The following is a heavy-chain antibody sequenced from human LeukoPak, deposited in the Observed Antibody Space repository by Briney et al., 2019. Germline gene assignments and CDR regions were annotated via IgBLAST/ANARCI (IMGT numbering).Heavy chain of an antibody. CDR2: FDPEDGET. J-gene: IGHJ4*02. CDR3: ATETRVPYYYDSSGYYYRYFDY. CDR1: GYTLTELS. D-gene: IGHD3-22*01. V-gene: IGHV1-24*01. Sequence: GASVKVSCKVSGYTLTELSMHWVRQAPGKGLEWMGGFDPEDGETIYAQKFQGRVTMTEDTSTDTAYMELSSLRSEDTAVYYCATETRVPYYYDSSGYYYRYFDYWGQGTLVTVSS.